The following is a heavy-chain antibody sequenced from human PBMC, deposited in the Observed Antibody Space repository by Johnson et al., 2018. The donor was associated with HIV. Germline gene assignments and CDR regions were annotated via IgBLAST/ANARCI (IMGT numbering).Heavy chain of an antibody. Sequence: VQLVESGGGLVTPGGSLRLSCAASGFTFSDNYMSWIRQAPGKGLEWVSYISSSGSTIYYADSVKGRFTISMDNAKNSLYLQMNSLRAEDTALYYCAREGLLRSMWTFDIWGQGTMVTVSS. V-gene: IGHV3-11*04. CDR1: GFTFSDNY. D-gene: IGHD1-26*01. J-gene: IGHJ3*02. CDR2: ISSSGSTI. CDR3: AREGLLRSMWTFDI.